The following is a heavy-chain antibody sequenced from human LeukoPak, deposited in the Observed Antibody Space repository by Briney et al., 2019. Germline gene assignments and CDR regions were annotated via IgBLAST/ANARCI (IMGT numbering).Heavy chain of an antibody. CDR2: IYYSGRT. J-gene: IGHJ4*02. CDR3: ASLGEVAEHQLIY. CDR1: GASISSYY. Sequence: SQTLSLTCPVSGASISSYYCSWIRQPRGKGLEWIGFIYYSGRTNYNPSFKGRFPISVETSKNQFFLKLSSVTAADTAVYYCASLGEVAEHQLIYWGQGTLVTVSS. V-gene: IGHV4-59*01. D-gene: IGHD6-13*01.